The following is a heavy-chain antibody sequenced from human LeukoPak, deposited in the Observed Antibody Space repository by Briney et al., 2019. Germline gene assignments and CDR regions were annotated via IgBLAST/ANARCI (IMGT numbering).Heavy chain of an antibody. Sequence: GGSLRLSCAASGFTVSSNYMSWVRQAPGKGLVWVSVIYSGGSTYYADSVKGRFTISRDNSKNTLYLQMNSLGAEDTAVYYCARVRHGPGSDAFDIWGQGTMVTVSS. V-gene: IGHV3-66*02. CDR2: IYSGGST. D-gene: IGHD2-15*01. J-gene: IGHJ3*02. CDR3: ARVRHGPGSDAFDI. CDR1: GFTVSSNY.